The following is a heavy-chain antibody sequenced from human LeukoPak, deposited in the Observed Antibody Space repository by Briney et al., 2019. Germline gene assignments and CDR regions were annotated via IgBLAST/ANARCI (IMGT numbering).Heavy chain of an antibody. V-gene: IGHV4-59*01. CDR3: ARSGPAYYDILTGYYNPWWFDP. J-gene: IGHJ5*02. CDR2: IYYSGST. Sequence: PSETLSLTCTVSGGSISSYYWSWIRQPPGKGLEWIGYIYYSGSTNYNPSLKSRVTISVDTSKNQFSLKLSSVTTADTAVYYCARSGPAYYDILTGYYNPWWFDPWGQGTLVTVSS. D-gene: IGHD3-9*01. CDR1: GGSISSYY.